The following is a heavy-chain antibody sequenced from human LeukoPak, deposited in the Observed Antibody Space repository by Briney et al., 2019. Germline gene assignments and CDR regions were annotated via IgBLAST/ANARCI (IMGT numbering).Heavy chain of an antibody. V-gene: IGHV1-8*01. J-gene: IGHJ4*02. CDR3: ARVGYSYGFTSY. CDR2: MNPNSGNT. Sequence: ASVKVSCKASGYTFTSYDINWVRQATGQGLEWMGWMNPNSGNTGYAQKFQGRVTMTRSTSISTAYMELSSLRSEDTAVYYCARVGYSYGFTSYWGQGTLVTVSS. CDR1: GYTFTSYD. D-gene: IGHD5-18*01.